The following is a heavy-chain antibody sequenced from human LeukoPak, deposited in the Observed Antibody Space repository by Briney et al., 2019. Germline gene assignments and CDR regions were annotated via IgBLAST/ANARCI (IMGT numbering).Heavy chain of an antibody. Sequence: GGSLRLSCAASGFTFSNAWMSWVRQAPGKGLEWVGRIKSKTDGGTTDYAAPVKGRFTISRDDSKNTLYLQMNSLKTEDTAVYYCTTTAKAIDYRPPAYYYYYMDVWGKGTTVTVSS. CDR2: IKSKTDGGTT. J-gene: IGHJ6*03. CDR3: TTTAKAIDYRPPAYYYYYMDV. D-gene: IGHD4-11*01. CDR1: GFTFSNAW. V-gene: IGHV3-15*01.